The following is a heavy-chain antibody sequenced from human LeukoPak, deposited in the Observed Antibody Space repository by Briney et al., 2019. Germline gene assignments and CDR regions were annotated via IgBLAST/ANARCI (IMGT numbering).Heavy chain of an antibody. D-gene: IGHD3-10*01. CDR3: ARGLVRGDYFDY. CDR1: GGSISSGDYY. V-gene: IGHV4-30-4*01. Sequence: SETLSLTCTVSGGSISSGDYYWSWIRQPPGKGLEWIGYIYYSGSTYYNPSLKSRVTISVDTSKNRFSLKLSSVTAADTAVYYCARGLVRGDYFDYWGQGTLVTVSS. CDR2: IYYSGST. J-gene: IGHJ4*02.